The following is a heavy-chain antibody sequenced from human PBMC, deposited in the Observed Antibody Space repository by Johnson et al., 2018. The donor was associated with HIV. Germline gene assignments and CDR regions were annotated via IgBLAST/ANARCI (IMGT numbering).Heavy chain of an antibody. D-gene: IGHD3-22*01. CDR1: GFTFSDYW. J-gene: IGHJ3*02. CDR2: INWNGGST. Sequence: VQLVESGGGLVQPGGSLRLSCAASGFTFSDYWMSWVRQAPGKGLEWVSGINWNGGSTGYADSVKGRFTISSDNAKNSLYLQMNSLRAEDTGVYFCAGYPSSGYYYDAFDIWGQGTIVTVSS. V-gene: IGHV3-20*04. CDR3: AGYPSSGYYYDAFDI.